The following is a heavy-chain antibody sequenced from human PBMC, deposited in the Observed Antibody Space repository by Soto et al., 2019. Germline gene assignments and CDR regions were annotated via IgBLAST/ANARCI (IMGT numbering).Heavy chain of an antibody. V-gene: IGHV1-69*13. J-gene: IGHJ6*02. CDR2: IIPIFGTA. D-gene: IGHD2-15*01. Sequence: SVKVSCKASGGTFSSYAISWVRQAPGQGLEWMGGIIPIFGTANYAQKFQGRVTITADESTSTAYMELGSLRSEDTAVYYCARDSLGVVVVAATYGMDVWGQGTTVTVSS. CDR1: GGTFSSYA. CDR3: ARDSLGVVVVAATYGMDV.